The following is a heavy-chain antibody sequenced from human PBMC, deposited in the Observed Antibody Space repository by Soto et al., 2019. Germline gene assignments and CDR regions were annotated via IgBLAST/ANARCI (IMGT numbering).Heavy chain of an antibody. CDR2: IYYSGST. D-gene: IGHD2-15*01. V-gene: IGHV4-39*01. Sequence: SETLSLTCTVSGGSISSSSYYWGWIRQPPGKGLEWIGSIYYSGSTYYNPSLKSRVTISVDTSKNQFSLKLSSVTAADTAVYYCARRGYCSGGSCYGNFDFWGQGTLVPVSS. CDR3: ARRGYCSGGSCYGNFDF. J-gene: IGHJ4*02. CDR1: GGSISSSSYY.